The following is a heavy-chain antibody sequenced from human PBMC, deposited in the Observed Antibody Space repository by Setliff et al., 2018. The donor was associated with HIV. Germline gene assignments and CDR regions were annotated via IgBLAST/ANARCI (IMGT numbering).Heavy chain of an antibody. J-gene: IGHJ4*02. Sequence: GGSLRLSCAASGFTFSSYAMHWVRQAPGKGLEYVSVINNKGGSTYYADSVKGRFTISRDNSKNTLYLQMSSLRVEDTAVYYCVKAVIVVIPAAIFDYWGQGTLVTVSS. CDR2: INNKGGST. CDR3: VKAVIVVIPAAIFDY. D-gene: IGHD2-2*01. V-gene: IGHV3-64D*09. CDR1: GFTFSSYA.